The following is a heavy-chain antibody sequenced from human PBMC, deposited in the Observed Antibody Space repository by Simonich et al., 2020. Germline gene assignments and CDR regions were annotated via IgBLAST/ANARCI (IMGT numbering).Heavy chain of an antibody. V-gene: IGHV1-18*01. CDR3: ARASRGTWWYYYFDY. Sequence: QVQLVQSGAEVKKPGASVKVSCKASGYTFTSYGISWWRQAPGQGLEGMGWISAYNGTTNYAQKLQGRVTMTTDTSTSTAYMELRSLRSDDTAVYYCARASRGTWWYYYFDYWGQGTLVTVSS. CDR2: ISAYNGTT. D-gene: IGHD2-15*01. J-gene: IGHJ4*02. CDR1: GYTFTSYG.